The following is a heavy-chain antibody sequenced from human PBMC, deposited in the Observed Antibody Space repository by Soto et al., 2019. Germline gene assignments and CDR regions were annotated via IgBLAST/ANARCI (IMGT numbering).Heavy chain of an antibody. V-gene: IGHV5-51*01. CDR1: GYSFTSYW. CDR2: IYPGDSDT. CDR3: ARQIGIAVAGTDGALDY. J-gene: IGHJ4*02. Sequence: GESLKLSCKGSGYSFTSYWIGWVRQMPGKGLEWMGIIYPGDSDTRYSPSFQGQVTISADKSISTAYLQWSSLKASDTAMYYCARQIGIAVAGTDGALDYWGQGTLVTVSS. D-gene: IGHD6-19*01.